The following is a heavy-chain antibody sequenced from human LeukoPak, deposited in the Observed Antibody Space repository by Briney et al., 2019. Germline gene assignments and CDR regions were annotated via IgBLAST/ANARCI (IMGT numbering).Heavy chain of an antibody. Sequence: GGSLRLSCAASGFTVNSNYMSWDRQAPGKGLEWVSLIYNDGGTAYYADSVKGRFTISRDNSRRIVYLQMDSLRPEDTAVYYCATDGYHYFDCWGQGTLVTVSS. V-gene: IGHV3-53*01. D-gene: IGHD5-12*01. CDR2: IYNDGGTA. CDR1: GFTVNSNY. CDR3: ATDGYHYFDC. J-gene: IGHJ4*02.